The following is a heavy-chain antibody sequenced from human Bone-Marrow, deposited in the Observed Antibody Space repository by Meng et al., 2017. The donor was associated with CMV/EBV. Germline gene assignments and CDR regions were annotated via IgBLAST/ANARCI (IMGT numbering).Heavy chain of an antibody. CDR1: SLSTSGVC. V-gene: IGHV2-5*02. Sequence: SLSTSGVCVGWICQPPGKALEWLALIYWDDNKRYSPSLKSRLTITKDTSKNQVVLTMTNMDPVDTATYYCANRRHRDSGYAEGNWFDPWGQGTLVTVSS. CDR2: IYWDDNK. D-gene: IGHD5-12*01. CDR3: ANRRHRDSGYAEGNWFDP. J-gene: IGHJ5*02.